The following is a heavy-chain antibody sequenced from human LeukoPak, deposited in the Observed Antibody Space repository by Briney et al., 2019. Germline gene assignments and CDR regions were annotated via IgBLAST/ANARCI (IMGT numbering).Heavy chain of an antibody. CDR2: MNPNSGNT. CDR3: ARVAAAGSRHNWFDP. D-gene: IGHD6-13*01. Sequence: GASVKVSCKASGYTFTSYDINWVRQATGQGLEWMGWMNPNSGNTGCAQKFQGRVTTTRNTSISTAYMELSSLRSEDTAVYYCARVAAAGSRHNWFDPWGQGTLVTVSS. J-gene: IGHJ5*02. V-gene: IGHV1-8*01. CDR1: GYTFTSYD.